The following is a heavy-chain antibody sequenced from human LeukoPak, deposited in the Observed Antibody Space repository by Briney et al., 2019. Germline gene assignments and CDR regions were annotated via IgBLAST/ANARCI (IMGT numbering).Heavy chain of an antibody. Sequence: SETLSLTCTVSGGSISSSSYYWGWIRQPPGKGLEWIGSVYYSGSTYYNPSLKSRVTISVDTSKNQFSLKLNSVTAADTAVYYCARFGRELLRVWDYWGQGTLVTVSS. J-gene: IGHJ4*02. CDR1: GGSISSSSYY. CDR3: ARFGRELLRVWDY. CDR2: VYYSGST. D-gene: IGHD1-26*01. V-gene: IGHV4-39*07.